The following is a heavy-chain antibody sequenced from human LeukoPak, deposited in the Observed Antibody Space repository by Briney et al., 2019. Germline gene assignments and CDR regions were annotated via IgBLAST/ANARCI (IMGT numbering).Heavy chain of an antibody. D-gene: IGHD3-16*01. CDR2: INHNGNVN. Sequence: PGGSLRLSCAASGFTVSPNYMNWARQAPGKGLEWVASINHNGNVNYYVDSVKGRFTISRDNAKNSLYLQMSNLRAEDTAVYFCARGGGLDVWGQGATVTVPS. V-gene: IGHV3-7*03. CDR1: GFTVSPNY. J-gene: IGHJ6*02. CDR3: ARGGGLDV.